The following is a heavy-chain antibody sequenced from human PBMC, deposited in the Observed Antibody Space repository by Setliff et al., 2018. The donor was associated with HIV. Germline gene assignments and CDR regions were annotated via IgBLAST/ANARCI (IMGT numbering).Heavy chain of an antibody. CDR1: GASFSGYY. J-gene: IGHJ4*02. V-gene: IGHV4-34*01. Sequence: PSETLSLTCAVYGASFSGYYWAWIRQSPGTGLEWIGEINHSGITNYNPTLKSRVTISMDTSRNQFSLKLTSMTAADTAVYYCAREPDYWGQGTLVTVSS. CDR2: INHSGIT. CDR3: AREPDY. D-gene: IGHD1-1*01.